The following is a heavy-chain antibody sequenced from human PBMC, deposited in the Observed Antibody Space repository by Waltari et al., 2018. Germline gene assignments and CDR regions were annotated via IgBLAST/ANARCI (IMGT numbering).Heavy chain of an antibody. J-gene: IGHJ3*02. CDR3: VRDQWFAFDI. V-gene: IGHV3-48*04. CDR2: ISSNRNTV. D-gene: IGHD3-22*01. Sequence: EVQLVESGGGLVQPGGSLRLSCAAAGFTSSSYNMNWARQAPGKGLEWISHISSNRNTVYYADSVRGRFTISRDNAKNSLYLQMNSLRPEDTAVYYCVRDQWFAFDIWGQGTMVTVSS. CDR1: GFTSSSYN.